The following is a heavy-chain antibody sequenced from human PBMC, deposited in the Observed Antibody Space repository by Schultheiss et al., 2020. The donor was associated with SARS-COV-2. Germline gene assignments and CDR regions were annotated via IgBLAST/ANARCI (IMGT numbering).Heavy chain of an antibody. CDR3: ARVSRTSWFDP. CDR2: IYHSGST. Sequence: SETLSLTCAVYGGSFSGYYWSWIRQPPGKGLEWIGYIYHSGSTYYNPSLKSRVTISVDRSKNQFSLKLSSVTAADTAVYYCARVSRTSWFDPWGQGTLVTVSS. J-gene: IGHJ5*02. CDR1: GGSFSGYY. V-gene: IGHV4-34*01. D-gene: IGHD1-7*01.